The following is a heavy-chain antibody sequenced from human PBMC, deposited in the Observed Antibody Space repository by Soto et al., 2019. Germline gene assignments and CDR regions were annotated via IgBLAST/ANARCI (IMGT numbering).Heavy chain of an antibody. CDR1: GFIFSDYA. V-gene: IGHV3-30-3*01. D-gene: IGHD6-6*01. Sequence: GGSLRLSCVASGFIFSDYAMHWARQAPGKGLEWVALISPAGTNQYYADSAKGRFTISRDNSKNTLYLQMNSPRPEDTGLYYCARENSRISPRLFQHWGHGTLVTVSS. CDR2: ISPAGTNQ. CDR3: ARENSRISPRLFQH. J-gene: IGHJ1*01.